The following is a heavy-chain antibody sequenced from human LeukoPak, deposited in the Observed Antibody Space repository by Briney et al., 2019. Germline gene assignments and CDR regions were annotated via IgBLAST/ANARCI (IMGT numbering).Heavy chain of an antibody. J-gene: IGHJ4*02. CDR1: GFTVTGND. Sequence: HSGGSLRLSCAASGFTVTGNDMNWVRQAPGKGLEWVSLIYAGGGGSAYYADSVRGRFTGSRDDSKNTLDLQMSSLKPDDTAIYYCLRQGVGSPPRWGQGTLVTVSS. D-gene: IGHD1-26*01. CDR3: LRQGVGSPPR. V-gene: IGHV3-53*05. CDR2: IYAGGGGSA.